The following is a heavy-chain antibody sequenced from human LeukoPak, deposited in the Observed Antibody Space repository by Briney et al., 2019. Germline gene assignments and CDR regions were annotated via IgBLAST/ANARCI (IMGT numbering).Heavy chain of an antibody. Sequence: ASVKVSCKAFGYTFTSNYMHWVRQAPGQGPEWMGVISPSGGSTTYAQKFQGRVTMTRDMSTSTVYMELSSLRSEDTAVYYCARDDLVAARFGDPWGQGTLVTVSS. CDR2: ISPSGGST. CDR1: GYTFTSNY. J-gene: IGHJ5*02. D-gene: IGHD2-15*01. V-gene: IGHV1-46*01. CDR3: ARDDLVAARFGDP.